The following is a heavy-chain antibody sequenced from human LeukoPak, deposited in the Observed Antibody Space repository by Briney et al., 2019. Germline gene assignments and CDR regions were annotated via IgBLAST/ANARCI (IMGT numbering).Heavy chain of an antibody. CDR2: ISSNGDST. CDR3: ARDRRDGFYYYGMDV. J-gene: IGHJ6*02. Sequence: GGSLRLSCAASGFTFSSYAMHWVRQAPGKGLEYVSGISSNGDSTYYANSVKGRFTISRDNSKKTLYLQMGSLRAEDMAVYYCARDRRDGFYYYGMDVWGQGTTVTVSS. CDR1: GFTFSSYA. V-gene: IGHV3-64*01.